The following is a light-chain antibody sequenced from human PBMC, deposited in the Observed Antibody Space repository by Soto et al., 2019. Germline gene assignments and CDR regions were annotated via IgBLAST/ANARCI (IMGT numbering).Light chain of an antibody. CDR2: AAS. J-gene: IGKJ4*01. CDR1: QSVSSN. V-gene: IGKV3D-15*01. CDR3: QQANSFPLT. Sequence: ILMKQSPSTLSVSPGERATLSCRASQSVSSNLAWYQQKPGQAPRLLIYAASSMAPGVPARFSGSGSGTDFTLTISSLQPEDFATYYCQQANSFPLTFGGGTKVDIK.